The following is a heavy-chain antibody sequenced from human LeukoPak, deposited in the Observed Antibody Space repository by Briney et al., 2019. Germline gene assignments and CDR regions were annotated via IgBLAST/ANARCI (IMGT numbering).Heavy chain of an antibody. D-gene: IGHD7-27*01. V-gene: IGHV3-74*01. CDR2: INSGGSGT. CDR3: ATSLGPLTEY. CDR1: GFTLSSYS. Sequence: GGSLRLSCAASGFTLSSYSMNWVRQAPGKGLVWVSRINSGGSGTSYAASVEGRFTISRDNAKNTLYLQMNSLRVEDTAVYYCATSLGPLTEYWGQGTLVTVSS. J-gene: IGHJ4*02.